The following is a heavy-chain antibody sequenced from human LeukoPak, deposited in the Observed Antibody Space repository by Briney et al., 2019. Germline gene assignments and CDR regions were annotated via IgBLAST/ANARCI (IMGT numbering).Heavy chain of an antibody. CDR3: ARDGKKYSSHRASYYYYMDV. Sequence: GASVKVPCKASGYTFTGYYMHWVRQAPGQGLEWMGWINPNSGGTNYAQKFQGRVTMTRDTSISTVYMELSRLRSDDTAVYYCARDGKKYSSHRASYYYYMDVWGKGTTVTVSS. CDR2: INPNSGGT. J-gene: IGHJ6*03. CDR1: GYTFTGYY. D-gene: IGHD6-6*01. V-gene: IGHV1-2*02.